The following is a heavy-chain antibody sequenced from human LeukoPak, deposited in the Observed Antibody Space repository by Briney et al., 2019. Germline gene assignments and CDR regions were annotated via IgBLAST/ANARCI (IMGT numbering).Heavy chain of an antibody. D-gene: IGHD6-19*01. V-gene: IGHV3-74*01. Sequence: RGSLTPSCVASTSTFNDHWTHWVRQAPGKGLVWVSRISGDWSSTSYADSVKGRFTISRDNAKKTLYLQMTSLRAEDTAVYYCASGFDISGYDYWGQGTLVTVS. CDR1: TSTFNDHW. CDR2: ISGDWSST. J-gene: IGHJ4*02. CDR3: ASGFDISGYDY.